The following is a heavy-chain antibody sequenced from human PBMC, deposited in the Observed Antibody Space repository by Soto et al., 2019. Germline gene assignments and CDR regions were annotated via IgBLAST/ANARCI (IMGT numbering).Heavy chain of an antibody. CDR3: ALYSRGSCYSGAPVDY. CDR1: GFSLSTSGMC. J-gene: IGHJ4*01. D-gene: IGHD2-15*01. CDR2: IDWDDDK. Sequence: SGPTLVNPTQTLTLTCTFSGFSLSTSGMCVSWIRQPPGKALEWLALIDWDDDKYYSTSLKTRLTISKATSKNQVVLTMTNMDPVNTASYYWALYSRGSCYSGAPVDYWGHGTMVTVSS. V-gene: IGHV2-70*01.